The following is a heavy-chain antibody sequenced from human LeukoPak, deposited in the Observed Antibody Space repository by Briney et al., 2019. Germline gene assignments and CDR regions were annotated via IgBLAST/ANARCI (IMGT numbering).Heavy chain of an antibody. CDR3: ARSVLTAYLINDY. CDR2: INPSSGGT. V-gene: IGHV1-2*02. J-gene: IGHJ4*02. Sequence: ASVKVSCKASGYTFTGYYMHWVRQAPGQGLEWMGWINPSSGGTNYAQKFQGRVTMTRDTSISTAYMDLYRLTSDDTAMYYCARSVLTAYLINDYWGQGTLVTVSS. D-gene: IGHD3-9*01. CDR1: GYTFTGYY.